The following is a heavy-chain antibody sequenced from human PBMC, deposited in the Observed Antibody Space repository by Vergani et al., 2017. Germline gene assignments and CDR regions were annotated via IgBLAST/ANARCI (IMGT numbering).Heavy chain of an antibody. CDR3: ARDFVSYGDYQSPDGY. CDR2: IIPIFGTA. D-gene: IGHD4-17*01. Sequence: QVQLVQSGAEVKKPGSSVKVSCKASGGTFSSYAISWVRQAPGQGLEWMGGIIPIFGTANYAQKFQGRVTITADEATSTAYMELSSLRSEDTAVYFCARDFVSYGDYQSPDGYWGQGTLVTVSS. CDR1: GGTFSSYA. J-gene: IGHJ4*02. V-gene: IGHV1-69*01.